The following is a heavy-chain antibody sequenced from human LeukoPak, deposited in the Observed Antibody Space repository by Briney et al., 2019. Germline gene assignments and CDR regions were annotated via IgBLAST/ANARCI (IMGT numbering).Heavy chain of an antibody. CDR1: GFTFSAYS. CDR3: ARGFQRGDSPV. D-gene: IGHD2-21*02. V-gene: IGHV3-7*01. Sequence: GGSLRLSCAPSGFTFSAYSLSWVRQAPGKGLEWVAKIKKDGSEKDYVDSVKGRFTISRDNAKGSLYLQLNSLRTEDTAVYYCARGFQRGDSPVWGQGTLVTVSS. J-gene: IGHJ4*02. CDR2: IKKDGSEK.